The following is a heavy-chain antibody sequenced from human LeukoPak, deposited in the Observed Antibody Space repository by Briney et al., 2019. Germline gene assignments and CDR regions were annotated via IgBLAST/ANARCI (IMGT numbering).Heavy chain of an antibody. J-gene: IGHJ4*02. D-gene: IGHD1-26*01. CDR1: GGSFSGYY. V-gene: IGHV4-34*01. Sequence: NPSETLSLTCAVYGGSFSGYYWSWIRQPPGKGLEWIGEINHSGSTNYNPSLKSRVTISVDTSKNQFSLKLSSVTAADTAVYYCAREWRLVGATPDYWGQGTLVTVSS. CDR2: INHSGST. CDR3: AREWRLVGATPDY.